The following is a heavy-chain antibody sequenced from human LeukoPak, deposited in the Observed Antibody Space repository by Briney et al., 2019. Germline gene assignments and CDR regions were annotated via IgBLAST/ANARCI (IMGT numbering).Heavy chain of an antibody. CDR3: ARDSGYNWNDLNWFDP. V-gene: IGHV1-2*02. CDR2: INPNSGGT. CDR1: GYTFTGYY. J-gene: IGHJ5*02. Sequence: ASVKVSCKASGYTFTGYYMHWVRQAPGQGLEWMGWINPNSGGTNYAQKFQGRVTMTRDTSISTAYMELSRLRSDDTAVYYCARDSGYNWNDLNWFDPWGQGTLVTVSS. D-gene: IGHD1-1*01.